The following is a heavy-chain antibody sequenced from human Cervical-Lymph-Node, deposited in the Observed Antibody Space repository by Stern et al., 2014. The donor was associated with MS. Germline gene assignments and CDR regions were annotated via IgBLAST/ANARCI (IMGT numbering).Heavy chain of an antibody. CDR1: GGSISSYY. V-gene: IGHV4-59*01. D-gene: IGHD6-25*01. J-gene: IGHJ5*02. CDR3: ARNRGHKSFDP. Sequence: QLQLQESGPGLVKPSETLSLTCTVSGGSISSYYWSWIRQPPGEGLEWIGYIYYSGSTNYNPSLKSRVTMSGDTSKNQFSLKLSSLTAADTAVYYCARNRGHKSFDPWGQGTLVTVSS. CDR2: IYYSGST.